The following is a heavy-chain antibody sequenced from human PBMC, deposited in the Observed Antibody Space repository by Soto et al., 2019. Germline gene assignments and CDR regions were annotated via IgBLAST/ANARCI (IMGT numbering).Heavy chain of an antibody. D-gene: IGHD2-2*01. V-gene: IGHV1-8*01. Sequence: QVQLVQSGAEVKKPGTSVKVSCKASGYTFTSHDINWMRQTTGQGLEWMGWMNPNSGHTNSAQKFQGRVTMTRDTSINTAYMELTNLRSEDTAIYYCASDMSTTWGQGPLVTVSS. CDR3: ASDMSTT. J-gene: IGHJ5*02. CDR2: MNPNSGHT. CDR1: GYTFTSHD.